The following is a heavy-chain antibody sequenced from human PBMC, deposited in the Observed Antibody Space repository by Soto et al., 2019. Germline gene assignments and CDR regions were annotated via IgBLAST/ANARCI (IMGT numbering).Heavy chain of an antibody. D-gene: IGHD2-21*02. J-gene: IGHJ4*02. CDR3: ARTRTAFYRYYFDS. CDR1: GFKFSNYA. V-gene: IGHV3-23*01. CDR2: ISGSGGAT. Sequence: PGGSLRLSCAASGFKFSNYAISWVRQAPGKGLEWVSGISGSGGATYYTDSVEGRFTISKDFSKNTVSLQMTGLRVDDTAVYYCARTRTAFYRYYFDSWGQGALVTVSS.